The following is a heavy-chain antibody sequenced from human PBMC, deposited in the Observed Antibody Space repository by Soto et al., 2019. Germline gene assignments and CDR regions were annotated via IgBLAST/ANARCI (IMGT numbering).Heavy chain of an antibody. V-gene: IGHV1-18*01. CDR3: ARDQEAAAGTMWGDYGMDV. D-gene: IGHD6-13*01. J-gene: IGHJ6*02. CDR2: ISAYNGNT. Sequence: GASVKVSCKASGYTFTSYGISWVRQAPGQGLEWMGWISAYNGNTNYAQKLQGRVTMTTDTSTSTAYMELRSLRSDDTAVYCCARDQEAAAGTMWGDYGMDVWGQGTTVTVSS. CDR1: GYTFTSYG.